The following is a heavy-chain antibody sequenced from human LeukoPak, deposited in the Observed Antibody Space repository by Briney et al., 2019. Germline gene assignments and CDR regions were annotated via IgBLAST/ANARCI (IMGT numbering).Heavy chain of an antibody. V-gene: IGHV3-30*02. CDR3: ARDGGYYYGSVH. D-gene: IGHD3-10*01. Sequence: GGSLRLSCAASGFTFTNYGMHWVRQAPGKGLEWVAFIRYDGSYKYYADSVKGRFTISRDNSKNTLYLQMNSLRAEDTAVYYCARDGGYYYGSVHWGQGTLVTVSS. CDR1: GFTFTNYG. CDR2: IRYDGSYK. J-gene: IGHJ4*02.